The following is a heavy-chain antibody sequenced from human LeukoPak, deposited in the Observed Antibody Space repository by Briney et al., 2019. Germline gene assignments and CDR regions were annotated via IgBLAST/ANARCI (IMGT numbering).Heavy chain of an antibody. Sequence: PGRSLRLSCAASGFTFSSYGMHWVRQAPGKGLEWVAVISYDGSNKYYADSVKGRFTISRDNSKNTLYLQMNSLRAEDTAVYYCAKDHWSSGGLLDYWGQGTLVTVSS. CDR2: ISYDGSNK. J-gene: IGHJ4*02. V-gene: IGHV3-30*18. D-gene: IGHD3-22*01. CDR1: GFTFSSYG. CDR3: AKDHWSSGGLLDY.